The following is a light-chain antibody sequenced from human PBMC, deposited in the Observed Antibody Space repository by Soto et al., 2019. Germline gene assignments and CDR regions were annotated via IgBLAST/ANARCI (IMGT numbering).Light chain of an antibody. V-gene: IGKV1-9*01. CDR2: AAS. CDR3: QQLNSYPPT. J-gene: IGKJ4*01. CDR1: QGISSY. Sequence: DIPLTQSPSFLSASVGDRVTITCRASQGISSYLAWYQQKPGKAPKLLIYAASTLQSGVPSRFSGSGSGTKFTLTISSLQPEDFATYYCQQLNSYPPTFGGGTKVEIK.